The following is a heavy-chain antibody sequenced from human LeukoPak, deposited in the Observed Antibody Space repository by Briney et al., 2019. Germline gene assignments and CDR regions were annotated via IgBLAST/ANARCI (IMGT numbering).Heavy chain of an antibody. D-gene: IGHD6-19*01. CDR3: ARATPPKLAVAGLDFDL. J-gene: IGHJ2*01. Sequence: SETLSLTCTVSGGSISSYYWSWIRQPAGKGLEWIGRIYTSGSTNYNPSLKSRVTMSVDTSKNQFSLKLSSVTAAGTAVYYCARATPPKLAVAGLDFDLWGRGTLVTVSS. CDR2: IYTSGST. V-gene: IGHV4-4*07. CDR1: GGSISSYY.